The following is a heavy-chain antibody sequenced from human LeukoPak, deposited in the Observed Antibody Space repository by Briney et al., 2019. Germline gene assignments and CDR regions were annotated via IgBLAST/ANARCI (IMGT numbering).Heavy chain of an antibody. D-gene: IGHD2-15*01. Sequence: PGGSLRLSCAASGFTFSSYWMSWVRQAPGKGLEWVANIKQDGSEKYYVDSVKGRFTISRDNAKNSLYLQMNSLRAEDTALYYCARALYCSGGSCYWGDYNWFDPWGQGTLVTVSS. CDR1: GFTFSSYW. J-gene: IGHJ5*02. CDR3: ARALYCSGGSCYWGDYNWFDP. V-gene: IGHV3-7*03. CDR2: IKQDGSEK.